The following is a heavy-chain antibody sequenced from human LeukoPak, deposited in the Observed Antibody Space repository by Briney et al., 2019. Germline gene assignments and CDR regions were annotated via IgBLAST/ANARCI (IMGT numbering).Heavy chain of an antibody. D-gene: IGHD6-19*01. Sequence: ASVKVSCKVSGYTLTELSMHWVRQAPGKGLEWMGGFDPEDGETIYAQKFQGGVTMTEDTSTDTAYMELSSLRSEDTAVYYCATYSSGWYFFDYWGQGTLVTVSS. CDR1: GYTLTELS. CDR2: FDPEDGET. CDR3: ATYSSGWYFFDY. J-gene: IGHJ4*02. V-gene: IGHV1-24*01.